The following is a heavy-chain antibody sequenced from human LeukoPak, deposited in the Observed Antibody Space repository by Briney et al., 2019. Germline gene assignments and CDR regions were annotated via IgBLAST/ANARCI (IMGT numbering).Heavy chain of an antibody. V-gene: IGHV3-30*04. J-gene: IGHJ4*02. Sequence: GGSLRLSCAASGFIFIDYDFHWVRQAPGKGLEWLAYISKDAAFMFYADSVRGRFTVSRDNSKRTVYLQLNSLRAEDTALYYCARDLMWLVDYWGQGTLVTVSS. CDR2: ISKDAAFM. D-gene: IGHD6-19*01. CDR3: ARDLMWLVDY. CDR1: GFIFIDYD.